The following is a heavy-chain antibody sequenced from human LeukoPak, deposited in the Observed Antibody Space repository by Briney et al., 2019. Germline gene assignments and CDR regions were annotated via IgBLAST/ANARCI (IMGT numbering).Heavy chain of an antibody. J-gene: IGHJ5*02. D-gene: IGHD5-12*01. CDR2: IYTSGST. Sequence: SETLSLTCTVSGGSISSYYWSWIRQPAGKGLEWIGRIYTSGSTNYNPSLKSRVTMSVDTSKNQFSLKLSSVTAAATAVYYCASQPYSGYGGNNWFDPWGQGTLVTVSS. V-gene: IGHV4-4*07. CDR1: GGSISSYY. CDR3: ASQPYSGYGGNNWFDP.